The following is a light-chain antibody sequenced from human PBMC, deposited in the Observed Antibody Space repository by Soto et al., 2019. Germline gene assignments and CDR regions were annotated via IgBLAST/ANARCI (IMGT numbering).Light chain of an antibody. CDR1: QSVPKNY. Sequence: EILLTQSPGTLSLSPGERATLSCRASQSVPKNYLAWYQQEPGQAPRLLIYGPSSRATGIPDRFSGSGSGTDFTLSISSLEPEDFAVYYCHQYATSPHTFGQGTKVEIK. CDR3: HQYATSPHT. J-gene: IGKJ1*01. CDR2: GPS. V-gene: IGKV3-20*01.